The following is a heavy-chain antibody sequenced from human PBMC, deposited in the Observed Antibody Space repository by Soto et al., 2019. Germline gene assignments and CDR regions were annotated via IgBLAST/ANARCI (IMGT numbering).Heavy chain of an antibody. V-gene: IGHV4-30-4*01. CDR2: IFNTGSV. D-gene: IGHD5-18*01. CDR1: GGSISSSSYY. Sequence: QVHLQESGPGLVKPSQTLSLTCTVSGGSISSSSYYWSWIRQPPGEGLEWIGYIFNTGSVYYNPSLMSRVTRSIDSSKNQFSLNLNSVTAADTAVYFCASELSGYSYGPGEVYWCQGILVTVSS. CDR3: ASELSGYSYGPGEVY. J-gene: IGHJ4*02.